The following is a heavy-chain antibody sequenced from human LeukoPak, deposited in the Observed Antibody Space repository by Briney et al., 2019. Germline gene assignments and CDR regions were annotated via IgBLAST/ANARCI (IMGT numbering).Heavy chain of an antibody. CDR1: GFTFSSYA. J-gene: IGHJ4*02. CDR2: ISGSGGST. Sequence: GGSLRLSCAASGFTFSSYAMSWVRQAPGKGLEWVSAISGSGGSTYYADSVKGRFTISRDNSKNMLYLQMNSLRAEDTAVYYCAKGGRLLWFGELDYWGQGTLVTVSS. D-gene: IGHD3-10*01. V-gene: IGHV3-23*01. CDR3: AKGGRLLWFGELDY.